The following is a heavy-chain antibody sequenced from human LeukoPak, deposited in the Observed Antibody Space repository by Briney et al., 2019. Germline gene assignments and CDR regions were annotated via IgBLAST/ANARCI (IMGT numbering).Heavy chain of an antibody. D-gene: IGHD3-10*01. J-gene: IGHJ4*02. CDR3: ARGSGSGSPPWY. Sequence: SETLSLTCTVSGGSISSYYWSWIRQPPGKGLEWIGYIYYSGSTNYNPSLKSRATISVDTSKNQFSLNLSSVTAADTAVYYGARGSGSGSPPWYWGQGTLVTVSS. CDR2: IYYSGST. V-gene: IGHV4-59*01. CDR1: GGSISSYY.